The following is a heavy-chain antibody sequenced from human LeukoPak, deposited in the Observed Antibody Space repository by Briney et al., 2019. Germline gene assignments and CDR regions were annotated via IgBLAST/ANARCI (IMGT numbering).Heavy chain of an antibody. CDR2: ISGSSSDR. CDR1: GFTFSAYY. Sequence: GGTLRLSCGASGFTFSAYYMAWVRQAPGKGPEWGSHISGSSSDRRYADSVKGRSTISRDNAKSSLYLQMNSLRAEDTAVYYCARHDDGDNPPDYWGQGTLVTVSS. J-gene: IGHJ4*02. D-gene: IGHD4-17*01. V-gene: IGHV3-11*03. CDR3: ARHDDGDNPPDY.